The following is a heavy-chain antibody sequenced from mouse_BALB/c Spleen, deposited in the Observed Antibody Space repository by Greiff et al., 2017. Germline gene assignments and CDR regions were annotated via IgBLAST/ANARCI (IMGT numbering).Heavy chain of an antibody. CDR2: IRNKANGYTT. V-gene: IGHV7-3*02. Sequence: EVMLVESGGGLVQPGGSLRLSCATSGFTFTDYYMSWVRQPPGKALEWLGFIRNKANGYTTEYSASVKGRFTISRDNSQSILYLPMNTLRAEDSATYYCAREMRLRRDQAWFAYWGQGTLVTVSA. CDR3: AREMRLRRDQAWFAY. J-gene: IGHJ3*01. D-gene: IGHD2-4*01. CDR1: GFTFTDYY.